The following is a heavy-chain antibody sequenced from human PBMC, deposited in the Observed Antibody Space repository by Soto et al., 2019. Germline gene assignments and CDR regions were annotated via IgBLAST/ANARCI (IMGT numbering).Heavy chain of an antibody. CDR1: GYTFTRYG. CDR3: ARDGDSSDYYYYGMDV. D-gene: IGHD3-22*01. V-gene: IGHV1-18*01. J-gene: IGHJ6*02. Sequence: GASVKVSCKASGYTFTRYGISCVLRSPVQGLEWMGWISAYNGNTNYAQKLQGRVTMTTDTSTSTAYMELRSLRSDDTAVYYCARDGDSSDYYYYGMDVWGQGTTVTVSS. CDR2: ISAYNGNT.